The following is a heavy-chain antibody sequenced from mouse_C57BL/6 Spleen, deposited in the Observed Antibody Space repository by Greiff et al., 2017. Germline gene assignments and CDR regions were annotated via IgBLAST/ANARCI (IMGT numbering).Heavy chain of an antibody. Sequence: DVQLVESGEGLVKPGGSLKLSCAASGFTFSSYAMSWVRQTPEKRLEWVAYISSGGDYIYYADTVKGRFTISRDNARNTLYLQMSSLKSEDTAMYYCTREWLRPSYWYFDVWGKGTTVTVSS. D-gene: IGHD2-2*01. CDR1: GFTFSSYA. CDR2: ISSGGDYI. J-gene: IGHJ1*03. V-gene: IGHV5-9-1*02. CDR3: TREWLRPSYWYFDV.